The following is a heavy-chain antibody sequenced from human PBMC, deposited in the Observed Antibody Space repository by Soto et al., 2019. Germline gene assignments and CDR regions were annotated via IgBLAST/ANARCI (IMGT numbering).Heavy chain of an antibody. D-gene: IGHD6-6*01. Sequence: GGSLRLSCAASGFTLSGYAMDWVRQAPGKGLEYVSGISSNGVGTYYANSVQGRFTISRDNSKNTVYLQMGSLRPEDMAVYYWARRARPDLYYMDVWGKGTTVPVAS. V-gene: IGHV3-64*01. CDR2: ISSNGVGT. CDR3: ARRARPDLYYMDV. J-gene: IGHJ6*03. CDR1: GFTLSGYA.